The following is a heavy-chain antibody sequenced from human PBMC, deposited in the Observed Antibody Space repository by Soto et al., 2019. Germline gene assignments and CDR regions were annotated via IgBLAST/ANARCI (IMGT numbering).Heavy chain of an antibody. CDR3: AKVPYYGSGIRSYYYYGMDV. Sequence: QVQLVESGGGVVQPGRSLRLSCAASGFTFSSYGMHWVRQAPGKGLERVAVISYDGSNKYYADSVKGRFTISRDNSKNTLYLQMNSLRAEDTAVYYCAKVPYYGSGIRSYYYYGMDVWGQGTTVTVSS. V-gene: IGHV3-30*18. D-gene: IGHD3-10*01. CDR1: GFTFSSYG. J-gene: IGHJ6*02. CDR2: ISYDGSNK.